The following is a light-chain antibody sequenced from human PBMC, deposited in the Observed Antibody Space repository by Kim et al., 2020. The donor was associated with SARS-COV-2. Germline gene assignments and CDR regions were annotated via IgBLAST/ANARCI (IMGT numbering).Light chain of an antibody. CDR3: SSLTSRSTYV. Sequence: GQSITIACIGTSSDVGGSNHVSWYQHHPGKAPKVMVYDVNKWPSGVSNRFSGSKSGNTASLTISGLQAEDEADYYCSSLTSRSTYVFGTGTKVTVL. CDR1: SSDVGGSNH. V-gene: IGLV2-14*03. CDR2: DVN. J-gene: IGLJ1*01.